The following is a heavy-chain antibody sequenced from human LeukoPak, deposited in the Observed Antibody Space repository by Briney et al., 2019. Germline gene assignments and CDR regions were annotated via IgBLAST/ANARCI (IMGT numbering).Heavy chain of an antibody. CDR2: IYYSGAT. D-gene: IGHD2-2*01. J-gene: IGHJ5*02. CDR3: AKFGSTSGRRFDP. V-gene: IGHV4-38-2*01. CDR1: GFSISSDSY. Sequence: SETLSLTCAVSGFSISSDSYWGWIRQPPGKGLEWIGTIYYSGATYYSPSLKSRVTISLDTSKNHFSPRLTSVTAADTAVYYCAKFGSTSGRRFDPWGQGTLVTVSS.